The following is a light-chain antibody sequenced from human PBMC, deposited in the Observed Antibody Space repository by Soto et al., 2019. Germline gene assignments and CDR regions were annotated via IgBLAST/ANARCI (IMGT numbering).Light chain of an antibody. CDR1: QDIANY. Sequence: DIQMTQSPSSLSASVGDRVTITCQASQDIANYLNWYRQKPGKAPNLLIYDESNLETGVPLKFSGSGSGSDFTFTISSLQPEDVGTYYCQQYHSLPLTFGGGTRVEIK. J-gene: IGKJ4*01. V-gene: IGKV1-33*01. CDR2: DES. CDR3: QQYHSLPLT.